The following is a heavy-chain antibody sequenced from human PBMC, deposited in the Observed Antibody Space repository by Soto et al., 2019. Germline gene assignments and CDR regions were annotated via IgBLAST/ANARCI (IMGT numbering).Heavy chain of an antibody. CDR2: ILPIFATA. CDR3: AGRCDSTTCLGHFDY. D-gene: IGHD2-2*01. Sequence: QVQLVQSGGEVKKPGSSVKVSCKASGGTLNNYVVNWGRQAPGQGLEWMGGILPIFATANYAQKFQGRVTITADKSTSTAYMELTSLRSEDTAVYYCAGRCDSTTCLGHFDYWGQGTLVTVAS. J-gene: IGHJ4*02. V-gene: IGHV1-69*06. CDR1: GGTLNNYV.